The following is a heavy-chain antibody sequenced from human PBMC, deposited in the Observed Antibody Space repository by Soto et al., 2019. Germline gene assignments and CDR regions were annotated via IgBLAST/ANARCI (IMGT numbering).Heavy chain of an antibody. Sequence: EVQLVDAGGGLVQPGGSLRLSCAASGFIFSNYVMSWVRQAPGKGLEGVSSFSDSGGTSYYADSVKGRFTISRDNSKNTLYLQMNSLGAEDTAIYYCAKRPRALLTFDYWGQGTLVTVSS. J-gene: IGHJ4*02. CDR1: GFIFSNYV. CDR3: AKRPRALLTFDY. D-gene: IGHD1-26*01. V-gene: IGHV3-23*04. CDR2: FSDSGGTS.